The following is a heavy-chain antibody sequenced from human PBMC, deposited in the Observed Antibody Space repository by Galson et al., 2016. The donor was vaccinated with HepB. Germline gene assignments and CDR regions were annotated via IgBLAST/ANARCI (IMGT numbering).Heavy chain of an antibody. J-gene: IGHJ4*02. D-gene: IGHD3-22*01. CDR2: IYSGGTT. Sequence: SLRLSCAASGFTVSSNYMSWVRQAPGRGLEWVSVIYSGGTTYYADSVKGRFTISRDNSKNTVYLQMNSLRAEDTAVYYCARAPFYYDSSTTDSWGQGTPVTVSS. CDR3: ARAPFYYDSSTTDS. CDR1: GFTVSSNY. V-gene: IGHV3-53*01.